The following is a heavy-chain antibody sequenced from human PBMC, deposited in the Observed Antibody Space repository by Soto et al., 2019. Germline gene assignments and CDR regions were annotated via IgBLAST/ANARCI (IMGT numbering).Heavy chain of an antibody. CDR1: GGSVSSGSYY. D-gene: IGHD6-25*01. Sequence: SETLSLTCTVSGGSVSSGSYYWCWIRQPPGKGLECVGYIYYSGSTNYNPSLKSRVTISVDTSKNQFSLKLSSVPAADTAVYYCARVTSGWGLVSYFDYWGQGTLVTVSS. CDR3: ARVTSGWGLVSYFDY. CDR2: IYYSGST. V-gene: IGHV4-61*01. J-gene: IGHJ4*02.